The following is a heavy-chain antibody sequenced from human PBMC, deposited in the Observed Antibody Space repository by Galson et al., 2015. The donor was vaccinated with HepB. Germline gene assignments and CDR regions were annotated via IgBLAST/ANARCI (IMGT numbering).Heavy chain of an antibody. CDR1: GFTFSSYA. CDR3: AGDYASSWYFNHYYGMDV. J-gene: IGHJ6*02. CDR2: ISYDGSNK. V-gene: IGHV3-30*04. Sequence: SLRLSCAASGFTFSSYAMHWVRQAPGKGLEWVAVISYDGSNKYYADSVKGRFTISRDNSKNTLYLQKNSLRAEDTAVYYCAGDYASSWYFNHYYGMDVWGQGTTVTVSS. D-gene: IGHD6-13*01.